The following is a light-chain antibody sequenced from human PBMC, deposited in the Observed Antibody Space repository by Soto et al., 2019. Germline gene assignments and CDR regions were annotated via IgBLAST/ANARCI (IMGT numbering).Light chain of an antibody. CDR2: GAS. CDR3: QQYDNWPRT. CDR1: QSISSN. Sequence: EIVMTHSPATLSVSPGERATLSCRASQSISSNLAWYQQKPGQAPRVLIYGASTRATGIPARFSGSGSGTEFTLTISSLQSVDFAVYYCQQYDNWPRTFGPGTKVNIK. J-gene: IGKJ3*01. V-gene: IGKV3-15*01.